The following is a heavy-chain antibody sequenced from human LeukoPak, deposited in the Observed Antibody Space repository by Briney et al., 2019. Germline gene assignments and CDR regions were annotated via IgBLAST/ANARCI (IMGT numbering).Heavy chain of an antibody. V-gene: IGHV4-59*01. CDR2: IYYSGST. CDR1: GGSISSYY. Sequence: SETLSLTCTVSGGSISSYYWSWIRQPPGKGLEWIGYIYYSGSTNYNPSLKSRVTISVDTSKKQFSLKLSSVTAADTAVYYCARVPYYYDSSGYYLNWFDPWGQGTLVTVSS. D-gene: IGHD3-22*01. CDR3: ARVPYYYDSSGYYLNWFDP. J-gene: IGHJ5*02.